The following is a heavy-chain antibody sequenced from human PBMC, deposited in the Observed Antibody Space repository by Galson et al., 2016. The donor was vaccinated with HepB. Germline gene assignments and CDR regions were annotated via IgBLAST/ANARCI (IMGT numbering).Heavy chain of an antibody. Sequence: TLSLTCSVSGDSISSGGYYWTWIRQHPGKGLEWIGYIYYTGTTFCKPSLKSRLKLSVDTSKNLFSLNLTSVTATDTAIYYCAANRGGSGSYDYWGQGTVVTVSS. D-gene: IGHD3-10*01. CDR1: GDSISSGGYY. J-gene: IGHJ4*02. CDR2: IYYTGTT. CDR3: AANRGGSGSYDY. V-gene: IGHV4-31*03.